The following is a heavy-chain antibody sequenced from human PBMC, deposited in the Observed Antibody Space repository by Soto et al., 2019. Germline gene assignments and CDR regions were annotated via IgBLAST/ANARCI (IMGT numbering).Heavy chain of an antibody. CDR2: IYHSGST. V-gene: IGHV4-4*02. CDR1: GGSISSSNW. Sequence: SETLSLTCAVSGGSISSSNWWSWVRQPPGKGLEWIGEIYHSGSTNYNPSLKSRVTISVDKSKNQFSLKLSSVTAADTAVYYCAAGPDIVVVPAAPSYYYYGMDVWGQGTTVTV. J-gene: IGHJ6*02. D-gene: IGHD2-2*01. CDR3: AAGPDIVVVPAAPSYYYYGMDV.